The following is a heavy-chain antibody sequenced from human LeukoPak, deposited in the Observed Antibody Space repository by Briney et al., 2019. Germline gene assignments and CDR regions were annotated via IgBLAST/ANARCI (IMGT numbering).Heavy chain of an antibody. J-gene: IGHJ3*02. V-gene: IGHV1-69*05. D-gene: IGHD3-22*01. CDR1: GGTFSSYA. CDR2: IIPIFGTA. Sequence: GASVKVSCKASGGTFSSYAISWVRQAPGQGLEWMGGIIPIFGTANYAQKFQGRVTITTDESTSTAYMELSSLRSEDTAVYYCARDPSYDSSGLDAFDIWGQGTMVTVSS. CDR3: ARDPSYDSSGLDAFDI.